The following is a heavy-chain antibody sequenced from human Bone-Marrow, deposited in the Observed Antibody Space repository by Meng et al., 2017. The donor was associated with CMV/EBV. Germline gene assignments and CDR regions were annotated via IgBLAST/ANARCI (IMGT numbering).Heavy chain of an antibody. CDR2: IYYSGST. V-gene: IGHV4-39*01. Sequence: GSISSSSSYWGWIRQPPGKGLEWIGSIYYSGSTYYNPSLKSRVTISVDTSKNQFSLKLSSVTAADTAVYYCARPGDDCSSTSCPFDYWGQGTLVTVSS. CDR1: GSISSSSSY. J-gene: IGHJ4*02. CDR3: ARPGDDCSSTSCPFDY. D-gene: IGHD2-2*01.